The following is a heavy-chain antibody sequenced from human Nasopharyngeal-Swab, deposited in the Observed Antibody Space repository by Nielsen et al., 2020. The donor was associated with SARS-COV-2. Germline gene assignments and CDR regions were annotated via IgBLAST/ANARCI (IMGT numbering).Heavy chain of an antibody. Sequence: SETLSLTCTVSGASISSYYWSWIRQPPGKGLEWIVFIYYSGSTNYNPSLRSRVTISVDTSKNQFSLKLSSVTAADTAVYYCARVAVGKRAFDYWGQGTLVTVSS. CDR1: GASISSYY. CDR3: ARVAVGKRAFDY. V-gene: IGHV4-59*12. J-gene: IGHJ4*02. D-gene: IGHD3-10*01. CDR2: IYYSGST.